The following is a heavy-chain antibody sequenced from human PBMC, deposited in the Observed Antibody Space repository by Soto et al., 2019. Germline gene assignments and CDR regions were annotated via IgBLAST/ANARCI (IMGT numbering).Heavy chain of an antibody. D-gene: IGHD3-10*01. CDR1: GGSISSGDSY. Sequence: SATLSITCTVSGGSISSGDSYWSWIRQPPGKGLEWIGYIYYSGSTYYNPSLKSRVTFSVDTSKNQFSLKLTSVTAADTAVYYCARDEKNSDYYSGMDVWGRGTTVTVSS. J-gene: IGHJ6*02. CDR2: IYYSGST. CDR3: ARDEKNSDYYSGMDV. V-gene: IGHV4-30-4*01.